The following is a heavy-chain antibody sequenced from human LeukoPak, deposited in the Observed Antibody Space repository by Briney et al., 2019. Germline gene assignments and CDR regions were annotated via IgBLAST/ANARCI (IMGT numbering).Heavy chain of an antibody. Sequence: ASVKVSCKASGYTFTSYYMHWVRQAPGQGLEWMGIINPNGGSTSYAQKFQGRVTMTRDMSTSTVYMELSSLRAEYTAVYYCARENGDVYNPDNYYFVYWGQGTLVTVSS. J-gene: IGHJ4*02. CDR3: ARENGDVYNPDNYYFVY. CDR2: INPNGGST. V-gene: IGHV1-46*01. D-gene: IGHD5-24*01. CDR1: GYTFTSYY.